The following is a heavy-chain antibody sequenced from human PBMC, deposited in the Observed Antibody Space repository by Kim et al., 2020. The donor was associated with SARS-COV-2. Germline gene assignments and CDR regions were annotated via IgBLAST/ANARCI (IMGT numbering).Heavy chain of an antibody. CDR3: ARLEKSWYSSGWYLLGGWFDP. V-gene: IGHV4-39*01. J-gene: IGHJ5*02. Sequence: SETLSLTCTVSGGSISSSSYYWGWIRQPPGKGLEWIGSIYYSGSTYYNPSLKSRVTISVDTSKNQFSLKLSSVTAADTAVYYCARLEKSWYSSGWYLLGGWFDPWGQGTLVTVSS. D-gene: IGHD6-19*01. CDR1: GGSISSSSYY. CDR2: IYYSGST.